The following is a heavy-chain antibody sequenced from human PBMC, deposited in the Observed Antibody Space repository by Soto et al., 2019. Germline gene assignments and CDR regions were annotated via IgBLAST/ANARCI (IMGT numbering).Heavy chain of an antibody. CDR1: GFTFSSYA. V-gene: IGHV3-30-3*01. D-gene: IGHD6-19*01. J-gene: IGHJ4*02. CDR3: ASDWINSVSYGGDY. CDR2: ISYDGSKK. Sequence: GVSLRLSCAASGFTFSSYAMHWVRQAPGKGLEWVAVISYDGSKKYNADSVKGRFTISRDNSKNTLYLQMSSLRAEDTALYYFASDWINSVSYGGDYWGQGTLVTVSS.